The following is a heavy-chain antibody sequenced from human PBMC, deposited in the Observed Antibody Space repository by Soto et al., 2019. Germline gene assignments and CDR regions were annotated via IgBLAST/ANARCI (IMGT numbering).Heavy chain of an antibody. CDR2: VFYTGRA. J-gene: IGHJ6*02. CDR1: GGSLGSYY. D-gene: IGHD1-1*01. CDR3: ARDSDGRMNTNPYYYYGMAV. V-gene: IGHV4-59*01. Sequence: PSETLSLTCTVSGGSLGSYYWSWIRQPPGKGLEWIGYVFYTGRANYTAPLKSRVSISLDASKYHFSLKLSCVNAEDTAVYYCARDSDGRMNTNPYYYYGMAVWGPGPTVTVSS.